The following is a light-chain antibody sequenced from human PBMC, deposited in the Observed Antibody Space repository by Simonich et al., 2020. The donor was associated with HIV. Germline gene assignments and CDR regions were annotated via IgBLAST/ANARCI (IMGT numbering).Light chain of an antibody. V-gene: IGKV2-28*01. J-gene: IGKJ2*01. CDR3: MQALQTPYT. CDR2: LKS. Sequence: DIVMTQSPLSLPVTPGEPASISCRSSQSLLHSNGYNYLDWYLQKPGQSPQLRIYLKSNRASGVPDRFSGSGSGTDFTLKIRRVEAEDVGVYYCMQALQTPYTFGQGTKLDFK. CDR1: QSLLHSNGYNY.